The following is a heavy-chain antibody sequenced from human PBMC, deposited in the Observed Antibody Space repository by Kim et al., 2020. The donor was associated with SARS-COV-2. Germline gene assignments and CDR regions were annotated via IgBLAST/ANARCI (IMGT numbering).Heavy chain of an antibody. CDR3: ARDHARPYYFEY. J-gene: IGHJ4*02. CDR1: GFTFSNYW. Sequence: GGSLRLSCAASGFTFSNYWMSWVRQAPGKGLEWVANIKQDGSEKYHVDSAKDRFTVSRDNAKNSLYLQMNSLRAEDTAVYYCARDHARPYYFEYWGQGILVTVSS. CDR2: IKQDGSEK. D-gene: IGHD3-10*01. V-gene: IGHV3-7*01.